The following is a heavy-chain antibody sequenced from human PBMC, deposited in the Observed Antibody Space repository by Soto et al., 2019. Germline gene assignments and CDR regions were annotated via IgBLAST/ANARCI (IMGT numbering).Heavy chain of an antibody. V-gene: IGHV1-69*02. J-gene: IGHJ4*02. Sequence: SVKVSCKASGGTFSSYTISWVRQAPGQGLEWMGRIIPILGIANYAQKFQGRVTITADKSTSTAYMELSSLRAEDTAVYYCAKGGRQWLVTSDFNYWGQGALVTVSS. CDR3: AKGGRQWLVTSDFNY. CDR1: GGTFSSYT. CDR2: IIPILGIA. D-gene: IGHD6-19*01.